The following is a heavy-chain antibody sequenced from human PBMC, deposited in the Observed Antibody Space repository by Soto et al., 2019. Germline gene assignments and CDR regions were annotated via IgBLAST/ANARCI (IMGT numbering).Heavy chain of an antibody. V-gene: IGHV3-23*01. J-gene: IGHJ6*04. D-gene: IGHD3-10*01. Sequence: HPGGSLRLSCAASGFTFTNYAMTWVRQAPGKGLEWVSVVSSGGDVRFYADSVKGRFTISRDNSRDTLYLQMSSLRVEDTATYYCGRGSKSNSRGLDVWGKGNTVNVSS. CDR2: VSSGGDVR. CDR1: GFTFTNYA. CDR3: GRGSKSNSRGLDV.